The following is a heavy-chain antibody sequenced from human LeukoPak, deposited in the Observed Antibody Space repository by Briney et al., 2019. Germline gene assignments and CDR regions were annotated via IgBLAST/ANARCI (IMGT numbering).Heavy chain of an antibody. V-gene: IGHV1-2*02. CDR3: ARVHRGWYPYYYGMDV. CDR1: GYIFTVYY. D-gene: IGHD6-19*01. J-gene: IGHJ6*02. Sequence: ASVTVSCKPSGYIFTVYYLHWVRQAPGQGLEWMGWMNPSSGGTTSAPKLQGRVTMTTDTSTSTAYMELRSLRSDDTAVYYCARVHRGWYPYYYGMDVWGQGTTVTVSS. CDR2: MNPSSGGT.